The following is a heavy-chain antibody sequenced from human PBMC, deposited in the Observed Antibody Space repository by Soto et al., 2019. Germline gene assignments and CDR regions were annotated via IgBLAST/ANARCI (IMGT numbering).Heavy chain of an antibody. V-gene: IGHV3-15*07. CDR3: AKDHYDIGGNGDP. D-gene: IGHD3-9*01. CDR1: GFTFSNAW. Sequence: EVQLVESGGGLVKPGGSLRLSCAASGFTFSNAWMNWVRQAPGKGLEWVGRIKSKTDGGTTDYAAPVKGRFTISRDDSKNTLYMQMNRLQTEDTAVYYCAKDHYDIGGNGDPWGQGTLVTVSS. J-gene: IGHJ5*02. CDR2: IKSKTDGGTT.